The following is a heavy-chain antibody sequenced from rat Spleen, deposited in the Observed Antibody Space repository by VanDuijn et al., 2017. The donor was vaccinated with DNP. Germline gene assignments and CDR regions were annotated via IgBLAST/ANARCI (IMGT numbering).Heavy chain of an antibody. CDR2: VNSAGNT. J-gene: IGHJ3*01. CDR1: GHSITNSYR. Sequence: VQLKESGPGLVQPSQSLSLTCSVTGHSITNSYRWNWIRKFPGNKLEWMGYVNSAGNTRYNPSLKSRISITRDISKNQFFLQVDSVTAEDTATYYCASTQYSGDVNWFAYWGPGTLVSVSS. D-gene: IGHD1-1*01. V-gene: IGHV3-3*01. CDR3: ASTQYSGDVNWFAY.